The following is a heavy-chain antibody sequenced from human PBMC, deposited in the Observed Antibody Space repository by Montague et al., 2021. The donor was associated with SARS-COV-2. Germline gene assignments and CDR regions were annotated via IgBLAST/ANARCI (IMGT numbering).Heavy chain of an antibody. Sequence: SETLSLTCTVSGGSISSSSYCWGWVRQPPGKGLEWIGSLYYTGSTYYNPSLKSRVTISVDTSKNQFSLKLSSVTAADTAVYYCARDSSSWYYWFDPWGQGTLVTVSS. CDR2: LYYTGST. D-gene: IGHD6-13*01. J-gene: IGHJ5*02. V-gene: IGHV4-39*01. CDR3: ARDSSSWYYWFDP. CDR1: GGSISSSSYC.